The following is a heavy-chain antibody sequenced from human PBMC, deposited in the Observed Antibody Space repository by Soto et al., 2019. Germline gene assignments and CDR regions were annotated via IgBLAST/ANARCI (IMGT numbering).Heavy chain of an antibody. CDR2: ISYDGSNK. CDR1: GFTFTSYD. V-gene: IGHV3-30-3*01. Sequence: QVQLVESGGGVVQPGRSLRLSCAASGFTFTSYDMHWVRQPPGKGLEWVAVISYDGSNKYYADSVKGRFTMSRDNSKNTLYLQMNSLRAEDTAVYYCATDVRGGSGWSDFDYWGQGILVTVSS. CDR3: ATDVRGGSGWSDFDY. D-gene: IGHD6-19*01. J-gene: IGHJ4*02.